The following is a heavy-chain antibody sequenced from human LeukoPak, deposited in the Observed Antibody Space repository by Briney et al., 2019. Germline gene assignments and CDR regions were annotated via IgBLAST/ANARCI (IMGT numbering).Heavy chain of an antibody. Sequence: ASVKVSCKASGYTFTSYGISWVRQAPGQGLEWTGWISPYNGNTNHAQNVQGRVTMTTDTSTSTAYMELRSLRSDDTAVYYCARCVSMVRGAIRDAFDIWGQGTMVTVSS. CDR3: ARCVSMVRGAIRDAFDI. CDR1: GYTFTSYG. V-gene: IGHV1-18*01. J-gene: IGHJ3*02. D-gene: IGHD3-10*01. CDR2: ISPYNGNT.